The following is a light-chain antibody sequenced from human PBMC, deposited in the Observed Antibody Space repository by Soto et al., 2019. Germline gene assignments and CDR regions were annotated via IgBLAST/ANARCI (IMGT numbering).Light chain of an antibody. V-gene: IGKV1-9*01. CDR3: QQLNSYPLT. J-gene: IGKJ4*01. CDR1: QGISSY. Sequence: DIQVTQSPSFLSASVGDRVTITCRASQGISSYLAWYQQKPGKAPKLLIYAASTLQSGVPSRFSGSGSGTEFTLTISSLQPEDFATYYCQQLNSYPLTFGVGTQVEIK. CDR2: AAS.